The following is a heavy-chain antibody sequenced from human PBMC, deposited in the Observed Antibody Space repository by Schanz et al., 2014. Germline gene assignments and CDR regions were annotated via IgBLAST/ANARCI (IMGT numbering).Heavy chain of an antibody. CDR2: ISWNSGSI. D-gene: IGHD3-10*01. Sequence: EVHLLESGGGLVQPGGSLRLSCAASGFTFSTYWMHWVRQAPGKGLEWVSSISWNSGSIDYADSVKGRFTISRDNAKNSLYLQMNSRRAEDTAVYYCAKDGIMVQGVIWERYFDSWGQGTLVTVSS. CDR1: GFTFSTYW. CDR3: AKDGIMVQGVIWERYFDS. J-gene: IGHJ4*02. V-gene: IGHV3-9*01.